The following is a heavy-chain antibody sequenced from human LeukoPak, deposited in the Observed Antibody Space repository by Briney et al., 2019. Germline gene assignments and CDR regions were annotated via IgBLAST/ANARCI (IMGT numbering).Heavy chain of an antibody. CDR1: GGSVSSGSYY. CDR3: ARDDAYGDYSMDV. CDR2: IYYSGST. D-gene: IGHD4-17*01. V-gene: IGHV4-61*01. Sequence: SETLSLTCTVSGGSVSSGSYYWSWIRQPPGKGLEWIGYIYYSGSTNYNPSLKGRVTISVDTSKNQFSLKLSSVTAADTAVYYCARDDAYGDYSMDVWGQGTTVTVSS. J-gene: IGHJ6*02.